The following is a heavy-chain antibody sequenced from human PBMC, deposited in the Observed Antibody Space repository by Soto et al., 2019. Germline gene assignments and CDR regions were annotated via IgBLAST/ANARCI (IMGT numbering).Heavy chain of an antibody. Sequence: QVKLVESGGGVVQPGRTLRLSCAASGFTLNTYAIHWVRQAPGKGLEWVAVVPYDASSESYADSVKGRFTIPRDNANNTLYLQMHSLRAEDTAVYYCATADYLWRTPSRLGETWFDPWGPGTLVTVSS. CDR1: GFTLNTYA. CDR3: ATADYLWRTPSRLGETWFDP. D-gene: IGHD3-16*01. CDR2: VPYDASSE. V-gene: IGHV3-30*04. J-gene: IGHJ5*02.